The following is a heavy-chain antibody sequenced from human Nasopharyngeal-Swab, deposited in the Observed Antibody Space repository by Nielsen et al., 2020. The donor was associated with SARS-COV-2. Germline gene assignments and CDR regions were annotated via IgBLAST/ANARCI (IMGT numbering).Heavy chain of an antibody. J-gene: IGHJ6*02. CDR2: INHSGST. V-gene: IGHV4-39*07. D-gene: IGHD3-3*01. CDR3: ARVTIFGGSYGMDV. Sequence: SETLSLTCTVSGGSISSSSYYWSWIRQPPGKGLEWIGEINHSGSTNYNPSLKSRVTISVDTSKNQFSLKLSSVTAADTAVYYCARVTIFGGSYGMDVWGQGTTVTVSS. CDR1: GGSISSSSYY.